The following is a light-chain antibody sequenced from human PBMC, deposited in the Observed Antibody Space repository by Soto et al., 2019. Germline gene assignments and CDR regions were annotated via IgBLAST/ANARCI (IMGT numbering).Light chain of an antibody. CDR2: GAS. CDR3: QQYNNWWT. CDR1: QSISNN. J-gene: IGKJ1*01. V-gene: IGKV3-15*01. Sequence: EIVMTQSPATLSVSPGERATLSCRASQSISNNLAWYHQRPGQAPRLLIYGASTRATGIPARFSGSGSGTEFTLTISSLQSEFFAVYYCQQYNNWWTFGQGTRVEIK.